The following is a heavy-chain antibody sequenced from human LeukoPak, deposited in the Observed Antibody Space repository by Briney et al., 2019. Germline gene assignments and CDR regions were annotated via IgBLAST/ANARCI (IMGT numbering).Heavy chain of an antibody. D-gene: IGHD1-1*01. CDR2: INPNNGGT. Sequence: ASVKVSCKASGFTFTGYYIHWVRQAPGQGLECMGWINPNNGGTNYAQKFQGRVTMTRDTSITTAYMELSRLRSDDMAVYYCARRAVEYNWNDFDFWGQGTLVTVSS. CDR1: GFTFTGYY. J-gene: IGHJ4*02. V-gene: IGHV1-2*02. CDR3: ARRAVEYNWNDFDF.